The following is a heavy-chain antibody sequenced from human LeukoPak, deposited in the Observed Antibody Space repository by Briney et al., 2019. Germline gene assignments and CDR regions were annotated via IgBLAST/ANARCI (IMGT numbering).Heavy chain of an antibody. CDR1: GFTFSSYA. CDR3: AKTRGSGPFDY. D-gene: IGHD3-10*01. CDR2: ISGSGTNT. Sequence: GGSLRLSCAASGFTFSSYAMTWVRQAPGKGLEWVSAISGSGTNTDYADSVKGRFTISRDNSKNTLYLQMNNLRAEDTAVYYCAKTRGSGPFDYWGQGTLVTVSS. V-gene: IGHV3-23*01. J-gene: IGHJ4*02.